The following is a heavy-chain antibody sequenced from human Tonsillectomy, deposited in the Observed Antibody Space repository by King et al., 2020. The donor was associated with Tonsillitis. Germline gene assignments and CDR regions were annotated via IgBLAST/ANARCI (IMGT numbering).Heavy chain of an antibody. CDR1: GGSISSSSYY. J-gene: IGHJ5*02. CDR3: ARHLDFWSGYPNWFDP. CDR2: IYYSGST. D-gene: IGHD3-3*01. Sequence: QLQESGPGLVKPSETLSLTCTVSGGSISSSSYYWGWIRQPPGKGLEWIGSIYYSGSTDYNPSLKSRVKIIVDTSKNQFSVNLSSATAADTAVYYCARHLDFWSGYPNWFDPWGQGTLVTVSS. V-gene: IGHV4-39*01.